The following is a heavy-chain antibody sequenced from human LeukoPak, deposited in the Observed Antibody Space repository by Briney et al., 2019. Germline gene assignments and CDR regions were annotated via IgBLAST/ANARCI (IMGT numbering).Heavy chain of an antibody. V-gene: IGHV3-66*01. D-gene: IGHD3/OR15-3a*01. Sequence: GGSLRLSCAALGFTVSRTYMRWVRQAPGKGLEWVSFIYEGGDIYYADSVRGRFAISRDNSKNTVYLQMNGLRGEDTAVYYCARDPSGTGTGFDIWGQGTMVTVSS. CDR2: IYEGGDI. CDR1: GFTVSRTY. J-gene: IGHJ3*02. CDR3: ARDPSGTGTGFDI.